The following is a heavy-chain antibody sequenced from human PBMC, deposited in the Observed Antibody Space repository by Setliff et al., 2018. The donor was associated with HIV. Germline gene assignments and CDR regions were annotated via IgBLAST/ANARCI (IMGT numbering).Heavy chain of an antibody. CDR1: GGSISSGSYY. CDR3: ARENYGSGSLGVFDP. V-gene: IGHV4-61*02. D-gene: IGHD3-10*01. Sequence: SETLSLTCTVSGGSISSGSYYWSWIRQPAGKGLEWIGRIYTSGSTNYNPSLKSRVTISVDTSKNQFSLKLSSVTAADTAVYYCARENYGSGSLGVFDPWGQGTLVTVSS. J-gene: IGHJ5*02. CDR2: IYTSGST.